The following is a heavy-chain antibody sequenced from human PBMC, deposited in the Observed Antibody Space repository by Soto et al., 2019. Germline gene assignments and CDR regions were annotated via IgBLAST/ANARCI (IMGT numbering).Heavy chain of an antibody. V-gene: IGHV4-59*01. Sequence: TSETLSLTCTVSGGSISSYYWSWIRQPPGKGLEWIGYIYYSGSTNYNPSLKSRVTISVDTSKNQFSLKLSSVTVADTAVYYCARANYDYIWGSYRPTDFDYWGQGTLVTVSS. CDR3: ARANYDYIWGSYRPTDFDY. J-gene: IGHJ4*02. CDR1: GGSISSYY. D-gene: IGHD3-16*02. CDR2: IYYSGST.